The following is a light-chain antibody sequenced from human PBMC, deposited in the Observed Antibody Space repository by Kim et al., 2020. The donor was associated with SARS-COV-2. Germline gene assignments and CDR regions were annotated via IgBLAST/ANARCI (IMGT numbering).Light chain of an antibody. CDR3: ALYTSTSTWV. V-gene: IGLV2-14*03. CDR1: SNDVGDSKY. J-gene: IGLJ3*02. Sequence: GQSIPISCTGTSNDVGDSKYVSWYRQHPGKAPKVMIYDVTKRPSGVSDRFSASKSDNTASLTISGLQAEDEGDYYCALYTSTSTWVFGGGTQLTVL. CDR2: DVT.